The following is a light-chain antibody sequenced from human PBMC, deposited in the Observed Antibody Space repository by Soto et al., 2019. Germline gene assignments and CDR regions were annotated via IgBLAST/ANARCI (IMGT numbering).Light chain of an antibody. CDR2: NAS. V-gene: IGKV3-11*01. CDR1: QRVGNF. J-gene: IGKJ5*01. Sequence: EVVLTQSPATLSLSPGERATLSCRASQRVGNFVGWYQQKPGQAPRLLIYNASNRSAGIPARFSGSGSGTDFTLTISSLEHEDFALYYCQQRSSWPPITFGQGTRLEIK. CDR3: QQRSSWPPIT.